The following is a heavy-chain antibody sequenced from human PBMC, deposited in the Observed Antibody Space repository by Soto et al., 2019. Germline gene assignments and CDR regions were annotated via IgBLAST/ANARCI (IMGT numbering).Heavy chain of an antibody. CDR2: IYYSGST. CDR1: GGSISSYY. CDR3: ARSIMITFGGVIDHFDY. V-gene: IGHV4-59*01. Sequence: SETLSLTCTVSGGSISSYYWSWIRQPPGKGLEWIGYIYYSGSTNYNPSLKSRVTISVDTSKNQSSLKLSSVTAADTAVYYCARSIMITFGGVIDHFDYWGQGTLVTVSS. D-gene: IGHD3-16*02. J-gene: IGHJ4*02.